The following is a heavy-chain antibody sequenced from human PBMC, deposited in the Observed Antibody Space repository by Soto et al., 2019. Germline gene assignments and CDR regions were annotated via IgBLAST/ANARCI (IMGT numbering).Heavy chain of an antibody. CDR3: ARDGYCVSSSCSFLPDV. D-gene: IGHD2-2*03. Sequence: GGSLRLSCAASGFTFSDYYMSWIRQAPGKGLEWVSYISSSSRYIDYADSVKGRFTISRDNARNSLYLQMNSLRAEDTAVYYCARDGYCVSSSCSFLPDVWGQGTTVTVSS. V-gene: IGHV3-11*05. CDR2: ISSSSRYI. CDR1: GFTFSDYY. J-gene: IGHJ6*02.